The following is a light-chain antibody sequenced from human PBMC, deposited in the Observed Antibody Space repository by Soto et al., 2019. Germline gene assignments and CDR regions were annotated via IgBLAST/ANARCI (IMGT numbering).Light chain of an antibody. Sequence: EIVLTQSPGTLSLSPGERATLSCRASQSVSSSFLAWYQQKPGQAPRLLIYGASSRATGIPDRFSGSGSGTDVTLTISRLEPEDFAVYYYQQYGSSPKTFGQGTKVEIK. CDR2: GAS. J-gene: IGKJ1*01. CDR1: QSVSSSF. CDR3: QQYGSSPKT. V-gene: IGKV3-20*01.